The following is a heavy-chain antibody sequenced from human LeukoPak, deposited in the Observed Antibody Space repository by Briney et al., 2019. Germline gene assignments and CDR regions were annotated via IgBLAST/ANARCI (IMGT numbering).Heavy chain of an antibody. V-gene: IGHV3-23*01. Sequence: GGSLRLSCAASGFTFVAYAMHWVRQAPGKGLEWVSAISGGGATSYYADSVEGRFTISRDNSKNTLYLQMNSLRAEDTAIYYCAKDGSSGIAATADAFDIWGQGTMVTVSS. CDR2: ISGGGATS. CDR3: AKDGSSGIAATADAFDI. D-gene: IGHD6-13*01. J-gene: IGHJ3*02. CDR1: GFTFVAYA.